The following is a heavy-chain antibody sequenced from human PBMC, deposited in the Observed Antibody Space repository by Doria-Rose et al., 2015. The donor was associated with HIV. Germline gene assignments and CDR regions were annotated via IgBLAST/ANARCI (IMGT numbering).Heavy chain of an antibody. CDR3: AKQAVNWFDP. V-gene: IGHV4-39*01. J-gene: IGHJ5*02. CDR2: IYYSGTT. CDR1: GGSVASGTPY. D-gene: IGHD6-25*01. Sequence: QVQLQESGPGLVKPSETPSLTCTVSGGSVASGTPYWDWIRPTPGKGLEWIGTIYYSGTTYYNPSLRGRVTISLHTSKNQYSLKLISVTAADTGVYYCAKQAVNWFDPWGQGTLVTVSS.